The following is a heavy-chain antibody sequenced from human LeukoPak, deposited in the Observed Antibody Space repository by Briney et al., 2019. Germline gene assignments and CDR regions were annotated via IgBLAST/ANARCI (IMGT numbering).Heavy chain of an antibody. CDR3: ARDPPAYPCTTTRCYPEVDY. CDR2: INPNTGGT. J-gene: IGHJ4*02. D-gene: IGHD2-2*01. CDR1: GYTFSGNF. V-gene: IGHV1-2*02. Sequence: ASVKVSCKASGYTFSGNFIHWVRQAPGLGLEWMGWINPNTGGTNSAEKFQGRVTLTRDTSLTTAYMELTSLRSDDTAVYYCARDPPAYPCTTTRCYPEVDYWGQGTLVTVCS.